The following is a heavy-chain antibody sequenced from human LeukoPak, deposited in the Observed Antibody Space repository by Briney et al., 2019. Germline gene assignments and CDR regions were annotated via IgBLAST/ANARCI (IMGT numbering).Heavy chain of an antibody. CDR1: GGSISNYY. V-gene: IGHV4-4*07. D-gene: IGHD2-2*01. J-gene: IGHJ3*02. Sequence: PSETLSLTCNVSGGSISNYYWSWIRQPAGKGLELIGRIYTSGSTNYNPSLKSRVTMSVDTSKNQFSLKLSSVTAADTAMYYCARSRCSSISCASRGAFDIWGQGTMVTVSS. CDR3: ARSRCSSISCASRGAFDI. CDR2: IYTSGST.